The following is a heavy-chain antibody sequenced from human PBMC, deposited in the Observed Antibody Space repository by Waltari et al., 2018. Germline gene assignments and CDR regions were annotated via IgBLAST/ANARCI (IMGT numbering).Heavy chain of an antibody. V-gene: IGHV3-33*01. D-gene: IGHD6-19*01. CDR3: TRDVSSIYFDY. Sequence: QVQPVESGGGVGQLGRSLITSCAASGFPLMDYGMHWVRHAPDKGWEWVALIWHDGRKDFYADSGKGRFTISRDNSRNTMYMQMNSLRAEDTAVYYCTRDVSSIYFDYWGQGTLVTVSS. CDR1: GFPLMDYG. CDR2: IWHDGRKD. J-gene: IGHJ4*02.